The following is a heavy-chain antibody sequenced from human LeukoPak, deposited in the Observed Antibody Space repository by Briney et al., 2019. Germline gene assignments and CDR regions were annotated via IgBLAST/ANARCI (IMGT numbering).Heavy chain of an antibody. V-gene: IGHV4-39*07. CDR1: GGSISSSGYY. D-gene: IGHD6-13*01. Sequence: SETLSLTCTVSGGSISSSGYYWGWIRQPPGKGLEWIGSIYYSGTTYYNPSLKSRVTISVDTSKNQFSLKLSSVTAADTAVYYCARGIARIAAAGDFDYWGQGTLVTVSS. J-gene: IGHJ4*02. CDR2: IYYSGTT. CDR3: ARGIARIAAAGDFDY.